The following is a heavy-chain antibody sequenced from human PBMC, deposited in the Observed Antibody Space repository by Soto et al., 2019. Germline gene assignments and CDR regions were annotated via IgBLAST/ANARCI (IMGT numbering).Heavy chain of an antibody. CDR1: GFTFSSYW. CDR3: ARDPRDVVVVPAAQTLDAFDI. J-gene: IGHJ3*02. CDR2: INSDGSST. D-gene: IGHD2-2*01. Sequence: GGSLRLSCAASGFTFSSYWMHWVRQAPGKGLVWVSRINSDGSSTSYADSVKGRFTISRDNAKNTLYLQMNSLRAEDTAVYYCARDPRDVVVVPAAQTLDAFDIWGQGTMVTVSS. V-gene: IGHV3-74*01.